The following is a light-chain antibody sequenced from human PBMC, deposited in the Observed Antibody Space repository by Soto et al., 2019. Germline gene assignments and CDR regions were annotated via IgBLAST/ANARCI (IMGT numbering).Light chain of an antibody. CDR1: QSISTS. CDR3: QHCDSYWT. Sequence: DIQMTQSPSTLSASVGDRVTITCRACQSISTSLAWYQQKPGKAPKVLIYKASSLESGVPSRFSGSGSGTEFTLTISSLQPDDFATYYCQHCDSYWTFGQGTKVKIK. J-gene: IGKJ1*01. CDR2: KAS. V-gene: IGKV1-5*03.